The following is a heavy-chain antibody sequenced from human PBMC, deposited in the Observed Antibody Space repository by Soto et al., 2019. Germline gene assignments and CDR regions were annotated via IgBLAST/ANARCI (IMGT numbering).Heavy chain of an antibody. CDR3: AASIFYYGMDV. Sequence: GESLKISCKGSGYTFTNYWIGWVRQMPGKGLEWMGIIYPGDSDTKYNPSFQGQVTISADKSITTTYLQWSSLKASGTAIYYCAASIFYYGMDVWGQGTTVAVSS. V-gene: IGHV5-51*01. J-gene: IGHJ6*02. CDR2: IYPGDSDT. CDR1: GYTFTNYW.